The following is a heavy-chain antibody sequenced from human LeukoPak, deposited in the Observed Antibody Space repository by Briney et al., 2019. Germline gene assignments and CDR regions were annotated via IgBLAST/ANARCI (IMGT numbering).Heavy chain of an antibody. CDR3: ARGRNYYGSGSYYNPNFDY. CDR2: ISSSSSYI. Sequence: KAGGSLRLSCAASGFTFSSYSMSWVRQAPGKGLEWVSSISSSSSYIYYADSVKGRFTISRDNAKSSLYLQMNSLRAEDTAVYYCARGRNYYGSGSYYNPNFDYWGQGTLVTVSS. D-gene: IGHD3-10*01. J-gene: IGHJ4*02. CDR1: GFTFSSYS. V-gene: IGHV3-21*01.